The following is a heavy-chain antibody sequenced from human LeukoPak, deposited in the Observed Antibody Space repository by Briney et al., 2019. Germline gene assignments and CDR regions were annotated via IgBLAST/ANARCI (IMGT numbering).Heavy chain of an antibody. V-gene: IGHV4-38-2*02. D-gene: IGHD5-12*01. CDR3: ARDTITGIHYFYY. CDR2: IYHSGST. CDR1: GYSISSGYY. Sequence: SETLSPTCTVSGYSISSGYYWGWIRQPPGKGLEWIGSIYHSGSTYYNPSLKSRVTISVDTSKNQFSLKLSSVTAADTAVYYCARDTITGIHYFYYWGQGTLVTVSS. J-gene: IGHJ4*02.